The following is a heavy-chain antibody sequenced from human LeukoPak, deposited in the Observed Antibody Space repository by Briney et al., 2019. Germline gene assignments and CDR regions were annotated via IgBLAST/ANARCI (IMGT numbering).Heavy chain of an antibody. CDR3: ERRSIAVSGNLFDY. CDR1: GYSFTSYW. CDR2: IYPGDSDT. Sequence: GESLKISCKGSGYSFTSYWIGWVRQMPGKGLEWMGIIYPGDSDTRYSLSFQGQVTISVDKSISTAYLQWSSLMASDIAMYYCERRSIAVSGNLFDYWGQGILVTVSS. J-gene: IGHJ4*02. D-gene: IGHD6-19*01. V-gene: IGHV5-51*01.